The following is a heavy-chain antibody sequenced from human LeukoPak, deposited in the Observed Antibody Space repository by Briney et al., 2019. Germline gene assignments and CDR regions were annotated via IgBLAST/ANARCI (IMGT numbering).Heavy chain of an antibody. J-gene: IGHJ4*02. V-gene: IGHV4-34*01. CDR1: GGSFSGYY. CDR2: TNHSGST. Sequence: SETLSLNCAVYGGSFSGYYWSWIRQPQGKGLEWIGETNHSGSTNYNQSLKSRLTISVDTSKNQFSLRLTSMTAVDTAVYYCARIFDSWGQGILVTVSS. CDR3: ARIFDS.